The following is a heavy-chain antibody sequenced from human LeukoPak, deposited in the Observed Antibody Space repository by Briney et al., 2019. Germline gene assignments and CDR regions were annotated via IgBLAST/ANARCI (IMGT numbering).Heavy chain of an antibody. CDR3: EKDRGY. J-gene: IGHJ4*02. Sequence: GGSLRLSCAASGFTFSTYAMIWVRQAPGKGLEWVSSISGNGDTANYADPVKGRFTISRDDSNSAVHLQMNSLRGEDTAIYYCEKDRGYWGQGTLVTVSS. CDR2: ISGNGDTA. CDR1: GFTFSTYA. V-gene: IGHV3-23*01.